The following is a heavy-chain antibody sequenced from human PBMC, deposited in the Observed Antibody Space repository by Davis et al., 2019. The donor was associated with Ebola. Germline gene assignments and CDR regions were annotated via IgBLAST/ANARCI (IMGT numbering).Heavy chain of an antibody. Sequence: ASVQVSCKASGYTFTSYGISWVRQAPGQGLEWMGWISAYNGNTNYAQKLQGRVTMTTDTSTSTAYMELSSLRSEDTAVYYCARGRAYYYYYYGMDVWGQGTTVTVSS. CDR1: GYTFTSYG. D-gene: IGHD3-16*01. V-gene: IGHV1-18*01. CDR2: ISAYNGNT. J-gene: IGHJ6*02. CDR3: ARGRAYYYYYYGMDV.